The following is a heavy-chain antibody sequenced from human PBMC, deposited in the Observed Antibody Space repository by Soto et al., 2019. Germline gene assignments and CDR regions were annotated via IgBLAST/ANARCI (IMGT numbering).Heavy chain of an antibody. Sequence: QVQLVQSGAELKEPGSSVRVSCKASGGTFSRYAFSWVRQAPGQGLEWMGGIIPIYGTRGFAQKFQGRITVAADESTRTVYMEMSSLGSEDTGIYYCARDLDYYGSGSHYYYGMGVWGQGTTVTVSS. V-gene: IGHV1-69*01. CDR3: ARDLDYYGSGSHYYYGMGV. J-gene: IGHJ6*02. CDR1: GGTFSRYA. CDR2: IIPIYGTR. D-gene: IGHD3-10*01.